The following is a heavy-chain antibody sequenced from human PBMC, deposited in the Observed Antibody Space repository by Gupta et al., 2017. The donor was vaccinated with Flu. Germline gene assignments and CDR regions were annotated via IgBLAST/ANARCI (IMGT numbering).Heavy chain of an antibody. J-gene: IGHJ6*03. V-gene: IGHV1-69*01. CDR2: IIPIFGTA. CDR3: ARDKLARDIVVVPAAPDYYYYYMDV. D-gene: IGHD2-2*01. Sequence: GQGLEWMGGIIPIFGTANYAQKFQGRVTITADESTSTAYMELSSLRSEDTAVYYCARDKLARDIVVVPAAPDYYYYYMDVWGKGTTVTVSS.